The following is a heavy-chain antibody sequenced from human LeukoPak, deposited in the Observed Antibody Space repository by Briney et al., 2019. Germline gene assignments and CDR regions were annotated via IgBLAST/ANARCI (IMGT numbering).Heavy chain of an antibody. V-gene: IGHV3-11*01. J-gene: IGHJ6*03. CDR1: GFRISDYY. CDR2: ISSSDNSI. CDR3: ARHTLNYYYYMDV. Sequence: GGSLRLSCAASGFRISDYYMSWIRLAPGKGLEWVSYISSSDNSIYYEVSVKGRFTISRDNVNNPVYLQMNSLKAEDTAVYYCARHTLNYYYYMDVWGKGTTVTISS.